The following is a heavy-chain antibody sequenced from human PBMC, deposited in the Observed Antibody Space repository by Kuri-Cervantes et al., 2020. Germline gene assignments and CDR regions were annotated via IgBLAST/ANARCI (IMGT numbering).Heavy chain of an antibody. Sequence: ASVKVSCKASGYTFTSYDINWVRQATGQGLEWMGWMNPNSGNTGYAQKFQGRVTMTRNTSISTAYMELSSLRSEDTAVYYCAAAVLRYFDWPFDYWGQGTLVTVSS. D-gene: IGHD3-9*01. V-gene: IGHV1-8*01. J-gene: IGHJ4*02. CDR2: MNPNSGNT. CDR1: GYTFTSYD. CDR3: AAAVLRYFDWPFDY.